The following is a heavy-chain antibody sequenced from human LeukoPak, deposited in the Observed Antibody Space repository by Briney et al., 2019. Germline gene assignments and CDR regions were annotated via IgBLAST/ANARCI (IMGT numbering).Heavy chain of an antibody. J-gene: IGHJ4*02. Sequence: ASVKVSCKASEYTFTGYYIHWVRQAPGQGLEWMGWIDPNSGDTNYAQKFQGRVTMTRDTSISTAYMELSRLRSDDTAVYYCARLVSYWGQGTLVTVSS. V-gene: IGHV1-2*02. CDR2: IDPNSGDT. D-gene: IGHD6-19*01. CDR1: EYTFTGYY. CDR3: ARLVSY.